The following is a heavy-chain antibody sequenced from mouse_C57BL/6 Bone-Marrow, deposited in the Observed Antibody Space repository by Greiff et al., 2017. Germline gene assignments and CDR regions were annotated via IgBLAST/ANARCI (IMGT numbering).Heavy chain of an antibody. CDR1: GYTFTDYY. J-gene: IGHJ4*01. CDR2: INPYNGGT. Sequence: EVKLMESGPVLVKPGASVKMSCKASGYTFTDYYMNWVKQSHGKSLEWIGVINPYNGGTSYNQKFKGKATLTVDKSSSTAYMELNSLTSEDSAVYYCARWDYYGSSYAMDYWGQGTSVTVSS. CDR3: ARWDYYGSSYAMDY. D-gene: IGHD1-1*01. V-gene: IGHV1-19*01.